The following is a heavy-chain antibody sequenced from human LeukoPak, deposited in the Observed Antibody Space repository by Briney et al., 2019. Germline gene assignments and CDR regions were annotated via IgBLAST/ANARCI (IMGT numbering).Heavy chain of an antibody. V-gene: IGHV3-11*01. Sequence: GGSLRLSCAASGFTFSDHYMSWIRQAPGKGLEWLCYISDDGRAIYYADSVKGRFTLSRDNSQNSLSLLMSSLRDEATAVYYCARESKGLSVPFDFWGQGTLVTVSS. D-gene: IGHD2-2*01. J-gene: IGHJ4*02. CDR1: GFTFSDHY. CDR3: ARESKGLSVPFDF. CDR2: ISDDGRAI.